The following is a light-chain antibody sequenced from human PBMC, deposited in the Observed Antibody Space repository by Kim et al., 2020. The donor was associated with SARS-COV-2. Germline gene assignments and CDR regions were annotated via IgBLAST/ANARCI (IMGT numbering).Light chain of an antibody. V-gene: IGKV3-15*01. CDR2: AAS. Sequence: SPGERATRSCRASQSVSSHLAWYQQKPGQAPRLLISAASTRATGVPVRFSGSGSGTEFTLTISSLQSEDFAVYYCLQYYNWPPLTFGGGTKVDIK. CDR3: LQYYNWPPLT. CDR1: QSVSSH. J-gene: IGKJ4*01.